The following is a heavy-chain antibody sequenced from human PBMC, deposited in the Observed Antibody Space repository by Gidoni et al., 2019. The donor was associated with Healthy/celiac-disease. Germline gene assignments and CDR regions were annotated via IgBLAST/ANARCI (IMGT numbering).Heavy chain of an antibody. D-gene: IGHD3-10*01. CDR2: IKQDGSEK. Sequence: EVQLVESGGGLVHPGGSLRLSCAASGFPFSSYWMSWVRQAPRKGLEWVANIKQDGSEKYYGDSVKGRFTISRDNAKNSLYLQMNSLRAEDTAVYYCARHAMVRGVSNFDYWGQGTLVTVSS. V-gene: IGHV3-7*01. CDR3: ARHAMVRGVSNFDY. J-gene: IGHJ4*02. CDR1: GFPFSSYW.